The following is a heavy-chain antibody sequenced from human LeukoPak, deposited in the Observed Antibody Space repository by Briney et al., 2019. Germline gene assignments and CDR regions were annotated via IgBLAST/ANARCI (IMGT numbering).Heavy chain of an antibody. Sequence: GGSLRLSCAASGFTFSSYGMHWVRQAPGKGLEWVAVIWYDGSNKYYADSVKGRFTISRDNSKNTLYLQMNSLRAEDTAVYYCARALVSGYFDYWGQGTLVTVSS. V-gene: IGHV3-33*01. CDR3: ARALVSGYFDY. CDR1: GFTFSSYG. D-gene: IGHD6-13*01. CDR2: IWYDGSNK. J-gene: IGHJ4*02.